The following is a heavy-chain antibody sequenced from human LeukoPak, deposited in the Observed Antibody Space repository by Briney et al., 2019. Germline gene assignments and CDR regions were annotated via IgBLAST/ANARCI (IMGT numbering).Heavy chain of an antibody. CDR1: GYTFTSYY. J-gene: IGHJ4*02. Sequence: WASVKVSCKASGYTFTSYYMHWVRQAPGQGLEWMGIINPSGGSTSYAQKFQGRVTITADKSTSTAYMELSSLRSEDTAVYYCARWAPDSSGYYSPDYWGQGTLVTVSS. CDR2: INPSGGST. D-gene: IGHD3-22*01. V-gene: IGHV1-46*01. CDR3: ARWAPDSSGYYSPDY.